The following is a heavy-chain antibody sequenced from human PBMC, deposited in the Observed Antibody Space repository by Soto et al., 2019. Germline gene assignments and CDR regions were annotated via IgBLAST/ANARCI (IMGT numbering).Heavy chain of an antibody. V-gene: IGHV1-69*06. CDR1: GGTFSSYA. Sequence: SVKVSCKASGGTFSSYAISWVRQAPGQGLEWMGGIIPIFGTANYAQKFQGRVTITADKSTSTAYMELSSLRSEDTAVYYCARVARYYDFWTSYRFDPWGQGTLVTVSS. CDR2: IIPIFGTA. D-gene: IGHD3-3*01. CDR3: ARVARYYDFWTSYRFDP. J-gene: IGHJ5*02.